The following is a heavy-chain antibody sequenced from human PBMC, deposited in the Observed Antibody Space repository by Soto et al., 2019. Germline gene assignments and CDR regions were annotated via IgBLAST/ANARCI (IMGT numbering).Heavy chain of an antibody. D-gene: IGHD6-25*01. Sequence: GGSLRLSCAASGFTFSSYSMNWVRQAPGKGLEWVSSISSSSSYIYYADSVKGRFTISRDNAKNSLYLQMNSLRAEDTAVYYCARSQRLRSDAFDIWGQGTMVPVSS. CDR1: GFTFSSYS. V-gene: IGHV3-21*01. CDR3: ARSQRLRSDAFDI. J-gene: IGHJ3*02. CDR2: ISSSSSYI.